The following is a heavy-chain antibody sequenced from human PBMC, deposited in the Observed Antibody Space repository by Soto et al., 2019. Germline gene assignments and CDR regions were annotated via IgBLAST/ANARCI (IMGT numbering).Heavy chain of an antibody. D-gene: IGHD2-2*01. V-gene: IGHV1-18*01. Sequence: ASIRVSCKPSCYTFSNYGSTWVRHAPGQPLEWLGWISLYSDGTNYAQKFQGRVSMTTDTSTTTAYMELRSLRSDDTAVYYCARVVPGAEAWFGPWGQGTLVTVSS. CDR1: CYTFSNYG. J-gene: IGHJ5*02. CDR2: ISLYSDGT. CDR3: ARVVPGAEAWFGP.